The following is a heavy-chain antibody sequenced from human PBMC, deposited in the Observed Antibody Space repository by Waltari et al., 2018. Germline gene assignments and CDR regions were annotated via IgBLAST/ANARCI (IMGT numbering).Heavy chain of an antibody. CDR1: GFGFRDHA. CDR3: TKDDRSAWYIGFFDS. CDR2: ISGTGSGK. V-gene: IGHV3-23*01. D-gene: IGHD6-19*01. Sequence: DVQILESGGGLVQPGGSLTLSCTASGFGFRDHAMPWVHHTPGKGLEWVAAISGTGSGKFYAASVKGRFILSRDNSKNTVSLQMNDLRAEDTGIYYCTKDDRSAWYIGFFDSWGQGTMVSVSS. J-gene: IGHJ3*01.